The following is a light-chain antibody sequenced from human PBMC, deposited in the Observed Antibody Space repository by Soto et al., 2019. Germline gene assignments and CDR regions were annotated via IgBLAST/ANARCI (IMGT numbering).Light chain of an antibody. CDR2: DAS. CDR1: QSIGTY. Sequence: EIVLTQSPATLSLSPGGRATLSCGASQSIGTYLAWYQQKPGQAPRLLIYDASNRATGIPARFSGGGSGTDFTLTISRLEPEDFAVYYCQQFSSYPLTFGGGTKVDI. CDR3: QQFSSYPLT. V-gene: IGKV3-11*01. J-gene: IGKJ4*01.